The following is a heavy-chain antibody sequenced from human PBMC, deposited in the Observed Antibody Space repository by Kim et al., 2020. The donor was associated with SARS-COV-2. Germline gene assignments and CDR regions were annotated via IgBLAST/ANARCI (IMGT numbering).Heavy chain of an antibody. D-gene: IGHD4-17*01. J-gene: IGHJ4*02. CDR1: GFTVSSNY. CDR2: IYSGGST. V-gene: IGHV3-53*01. CDR3: ARTDQDYGDHTANFDY. Sequence: GGSLRLSCAASGFTVSSNYMSWVRQAPGKGLEWVSVIYSGGSTYYADSVKGRFTISRDNSKNTLYLQMNSLRAEDTAVYYCARTDQDYGDHTANFDYWGQGTLVTVSS.